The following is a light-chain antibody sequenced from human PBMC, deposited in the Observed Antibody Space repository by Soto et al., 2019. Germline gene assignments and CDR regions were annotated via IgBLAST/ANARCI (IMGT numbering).Light chain of an antibody. CDR3: SSFSGNNNMV. Sequence: QSALTQPPSASGSPGQSVTISCTGTSSDVGGYNYVSWYQQHPGKAPKLMISEVSKRPSGVPDRGSGSKSGNTASLTVSGLQAEDEADYYCSSFSGNNNMVFGGGTKVTVL. V-gene: IGLV2-8*01. CDR1: SSDVGGYNY. J-gene: IGLJ2*01. CDR2: EVS.